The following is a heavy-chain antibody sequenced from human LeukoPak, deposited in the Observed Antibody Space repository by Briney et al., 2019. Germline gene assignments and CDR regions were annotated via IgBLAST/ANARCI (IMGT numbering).Heavy chain of an antibody. V-gene: IGHV3-11*05. CDR3: AKGSYYDSSGSFYFDY. Sequence: GGSLRLSCAASGFTFSDYYMSWIRQAPGKGLEWVSYISSSSSYTNYADSVKGRFTISRDNAKNTLYVQVNSLGTEDTAAYYCAKGSYYDSSGSFYFDYWGQGTLVTVSS. D-gene: IGHD3-22*01. J-gene: IGHJ4*02. CDR1: GFTFSDYY. CDR2: ISSSSSYT.